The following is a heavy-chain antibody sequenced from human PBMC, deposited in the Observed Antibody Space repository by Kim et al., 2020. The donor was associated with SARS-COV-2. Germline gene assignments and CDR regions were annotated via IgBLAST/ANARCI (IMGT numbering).Heavy chain of an antibody. Sequence: KSRVTISVDTSKSQFSLKLSSVTAADTAVYYCAREDYDSSGYYYSNWFDPWGQGTLVTVSS. J-gene: IGHJ5*02. CDR3: AREDYDSSGYYYSNWFDP. D-gene: IGHD3-22*01. V-gene: IGHV4-59*01.